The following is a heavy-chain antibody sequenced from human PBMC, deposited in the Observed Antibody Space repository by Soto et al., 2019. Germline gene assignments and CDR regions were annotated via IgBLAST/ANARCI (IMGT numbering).Heavy chain of an antibody. Sequence: SGGSLRLSCAASGFSFDDYAMTWVRQAAGKGPEWVSAISGSGGSTYYADSVKGRFTISRDNSKNTLYLQMNSLRAEDTAVYYCAKEGQLLWFGDFGYFDYWGQGTLVTVSS. CDR3: AKEGQLLWFGDFGYFDY. V-gene: IGHV3-23*01. CDR1: GFSFDDYA. J-gene: IGHJ4*02. CDR2: ISGSGGST. D-gene: IGHD3-10*01.